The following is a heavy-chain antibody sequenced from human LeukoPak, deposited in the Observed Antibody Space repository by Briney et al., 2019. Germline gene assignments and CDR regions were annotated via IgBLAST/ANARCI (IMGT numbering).Heavy chain of an antibody. V-gene: IGHV3-23*01. CDR3: ARRAGAYTHPYDY. D-gene: IGHD3-16*01. Sequence: GGSLRLSCAASGLTFRTYAMSWVRQAPGKGLEWVSATGGSGGSTYYADSVKGRFTISRDNSKNTLYLQMNGLRAEDTAVYYCARRAGAYTHPYDYWGQGTLVTVSS. CDR1: GLTFRTYA. CDR2: TGGSGGST. J-gene: IGHJ4*02.